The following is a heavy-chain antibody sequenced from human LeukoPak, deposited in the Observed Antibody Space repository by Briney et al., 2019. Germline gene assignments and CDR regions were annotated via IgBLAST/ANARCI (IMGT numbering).Heavy chain of an antibody. CDR2: IYNSGST. J-gene: IGHJ4*02. V-gene: IGHV4-61*01. CDR3: ASDPTGYFPH. D-gene: IGHD3-9*01. Sequence: PSETLSLTCTVSGGSVSSGNYYWSWLRQPPGKGLEWIGYIYNSGSTNYNPSLKSRFTISVDTSKNQFSLKLTSVTAADTTVYYCASDPTGYFPHWGQGTLVTVSS. CDR1: GGSVSSGNYY.